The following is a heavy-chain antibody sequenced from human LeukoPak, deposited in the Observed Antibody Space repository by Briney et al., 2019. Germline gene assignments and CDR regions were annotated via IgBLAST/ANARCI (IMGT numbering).Heavy chain of an antibody. V-gene: IGHV1-69*04. J-gene: IGHJ4*02. CDR1: GGTFSSYA. D-gene: IGHD6-13*01. CDR2: IIPTLGIA. CDR3: ARASIAAAYGY. Sequence: ASVKVSCKASGGTFSSYAISWVRQAPGQGLEWMGRIIPTLGIANYAQKFQGRVTITADKSTSTAYMELSSLRSEDTAVYYCARASIAAAYGYWGQGTLVTVSS.